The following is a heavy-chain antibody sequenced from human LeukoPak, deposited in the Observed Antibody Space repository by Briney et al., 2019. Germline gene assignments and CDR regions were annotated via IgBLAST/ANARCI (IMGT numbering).Heavy chain of an antibody. CDR1: GFTVSSNY. CDR2: IYSGGST. D-gene: IGHD6-19*01. Sequence: GGSLRLSCAASGFTVSSNYMSWVRQAPGKGLEWVSIIYSGGSTYYADSVKGRFTISRDNSKNTLYLQMNSVRADDTGVYYCARYSSGWYGHSDYWGQGTLVTVSS. CDR3: ARYSSGWYGHSDY. J-gene: IGHJ4*02. V-gene: IGHV3-53*01.